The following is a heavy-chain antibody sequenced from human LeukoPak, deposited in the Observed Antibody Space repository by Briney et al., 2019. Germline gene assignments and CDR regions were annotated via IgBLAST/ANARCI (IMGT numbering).Heavy chain of an antibody. D-gene: IGHD3-22*01. CDR2: INSDGSIT. V-gene: IGHV3-74*01. Sequence: GGSLRLPCAASGFTFSRDWMHWVRQAPGKGLVWVSRINSDGSITNYADSVKGGFTISRDNARNSLYLQMNSLRAEDTAVYYCARDSWGYYYDSSGYYFPYYFYYLDVWGKGTTVTVSS. CDR3: ARDSWGYYYDSSGYYFPYYFYYLDV. CDR1: GFTFSRDW. J-gene: IGHJ6*03.